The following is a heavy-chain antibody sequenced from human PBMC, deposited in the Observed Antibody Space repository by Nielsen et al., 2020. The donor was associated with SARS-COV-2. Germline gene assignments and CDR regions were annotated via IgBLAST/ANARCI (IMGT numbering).Heavy chain of an antibody. CDR2: IGTAGDT. V-gene: IGHV3-13*01. CDR3: ARGRFMEWLPHGMDV. CDR1: GFTFSSYD. Sequence: GGSLRLSCAASGFTFSSYDMHWVRQATGKGLEWVSAIGTAGDTYYPGSVKGRFTISRENAKNSLYLQMNSLRAGDTAVYYCARGRFMEWLPHGMDVWGQGTTVTVSS. J-gene: IGHJ6*02. D-gene: IGHD3-3*01.